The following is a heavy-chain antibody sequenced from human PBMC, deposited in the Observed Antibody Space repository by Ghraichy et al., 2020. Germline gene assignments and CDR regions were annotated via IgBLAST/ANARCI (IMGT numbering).Heavy chain of an antibody. V-gene: IGHV3-23*01. CDR3: AKVNWARPTNDC. Sequence: LSLTCAASGFTSSNCDMSWVRQAPGKGLEWVSAISGIGGRTYYADSVKGRLTIARDNSKNTLYLQVNSLRAEDTAVYYCAKVNWARPTNDCWGQGTLVTVSS. J-gene: IGHJ4*02. CDR1: GFTSSNCD. CDR2: ISGIGGRT. D-gene: IGHD1-1*01.